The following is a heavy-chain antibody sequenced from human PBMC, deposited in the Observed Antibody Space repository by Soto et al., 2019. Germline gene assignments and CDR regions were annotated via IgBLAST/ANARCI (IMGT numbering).Heavy chain of an antibody. D-gene: IGHD6-6*01. CDR1: GFSFSSYG. J-gene: IGHJ4*02. CDR2: IWYDGSNK. V-gene: IGHV3-33*01. CDR3: ARDRRYSSSSGFDY. Sequence: QVQLVESGGGVVQPGRSLKLSCAASGFSFSSYGMHWVRQAPGKGLEWVAAIWYDGSNKYYADSVKGLFTISRDNSKNTLYLQMNSLRAEDTAVYYCARDRRYSSSSGFDYWGQGTLVTVSS.